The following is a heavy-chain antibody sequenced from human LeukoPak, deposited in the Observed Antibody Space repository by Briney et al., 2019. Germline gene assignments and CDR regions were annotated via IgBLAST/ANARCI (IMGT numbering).Heavy chain of an antibody. CDR1: GGSFSGYY. D-gene: IGHD3-22*01. Sequence: SETLSLTCAVYGGSFSGYYWSWIRQPPGKGLEWIGEINHSGSTNCNPSLKSRVIISVDTSKNQFSLKLSSVTAADTAVYYCANTYYYDSSGYLHWGQGTLVTVSS. J-gene: IGHJ4*02. CDR3: ANTYYYDSSGYLH. V-gene: IGHV4-34*01. CDR2: INHSGST.